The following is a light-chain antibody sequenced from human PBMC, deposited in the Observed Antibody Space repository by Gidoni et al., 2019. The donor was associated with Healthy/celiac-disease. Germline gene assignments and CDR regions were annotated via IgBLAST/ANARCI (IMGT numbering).Light chain of an antibody. CDR2: DAS. Sequence: EIVLTQSPATLSLSPGERATLSCRASQSVSSYLAWYQQKPGQAPRLLIYDASNRATGIPDFTLTISRLEPEDFAVYYCQQRSNWPPITFGQGTRLEIK. J-gene: IGKJ5*01. CDR1: QSVSSY. V-gene: IGKV3-11*01. CDR3: QQRSNWPPIT.